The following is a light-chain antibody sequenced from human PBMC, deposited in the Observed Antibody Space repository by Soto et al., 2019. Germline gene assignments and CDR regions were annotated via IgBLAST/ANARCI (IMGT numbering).Light chain of an antibody. Sequence: EIVLTQSPGTLSLSPGERATLSCRASQSVSSSYLAWYQQKPGQAPRLILYGASGRATGIPDRLSGSGSGTVLTLTISRLEAEDFAVYYCQQYGSSRGFTFGPGTKVDIK. CDR2: GAS. CDR1: QSVSSSY. J-gene: IGKJ3*01. V-gene: IGKV3-20*01. CDR3: QQYGSSRGFT.